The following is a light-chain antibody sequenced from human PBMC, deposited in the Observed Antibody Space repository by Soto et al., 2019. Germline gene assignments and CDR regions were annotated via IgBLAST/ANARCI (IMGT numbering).Light chain of an antibody. Sequence: QLVLTQPASVSGSPGQSITISCSGTSSDIGAYDLVSWYQQHPGRAPKLIISAVSQRPSGVPDRFSGSKSGNTASLTISGLQADDEADYFCCSYTASDIWVFGGGTKLTVL. J-gene: IGLJ3*02. CDR3: CSYTASDIWV. CDR2: AVS. V-gene: IGLV2-14*03. CDR1: SSDIGAYDL.